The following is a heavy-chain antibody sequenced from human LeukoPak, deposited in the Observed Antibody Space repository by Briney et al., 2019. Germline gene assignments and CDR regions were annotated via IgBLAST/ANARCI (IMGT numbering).Heavy chain of an antibody. CDR1: GFTFSSYA. J-gene: IGHJ6*02. CDR3: AKHSLPCMDGMDV. Sequence: PGGSLRLSCAASGFTFSSYAMSWVRQAPGKGLGWVSAISGSGGSTYYADSVKGRFTISRDNAKNALYLQMNSLRAEDTAVYYCAKHSLPCMDGMDVWGQGTTVTVSS. V-gene: IGHV3-23*01. CDR2: ISGSGGST.